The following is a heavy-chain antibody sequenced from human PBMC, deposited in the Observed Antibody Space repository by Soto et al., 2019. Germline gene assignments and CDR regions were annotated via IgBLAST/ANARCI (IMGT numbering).Heavy chain of an antibody. CDR2: ISGSGNTS. J-gene: IGHJ4*02. D-gene: IGHD6-13*01. Sequence: EVLLLESGGGLVQPGGSLRLSCVASGFTFRSYAMSWVRRAPGKGLEWVSAISGSGNTSYFADSVRGRFTISRDNSKDTLYLQLNNLRVDDTAEYFCAKGRGSSWNADYWGQGTLVTVAS. V-gene: IGHV3-23*01. CDR3: AKGRGSSWNADY. CDR1: GFTFRSYA.